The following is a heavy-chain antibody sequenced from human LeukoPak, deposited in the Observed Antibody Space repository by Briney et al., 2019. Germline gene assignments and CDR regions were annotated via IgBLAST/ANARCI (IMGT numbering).Heavy chain of an antibody. V-gene: IGHV1-69*04. CDR1: GGTFSSYA. D-gene: IGHD3-22*01. Sequence: SVKVSCKASGGTFSSYAISWVRQAPGQGLEWMGRIIPILGIANYAQKFQGRVTITADKSTSTAYMELSSLRSEDTAVYYCAREGRYYYDSSGEFDPWGQGTLVTVSS. J-gene: IGHJ5*02. CDR2: IIPILGIA. CDR3: AREGRYYYDSSGEFDP.